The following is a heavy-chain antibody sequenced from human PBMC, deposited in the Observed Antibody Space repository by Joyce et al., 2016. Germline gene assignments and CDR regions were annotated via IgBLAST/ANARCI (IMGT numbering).Heavy chain of an antibody. CDR1: GYTFSAFG. CDR2: ISIHNADR. Sequence: QLQLVQSEAEMKKLGASVKVSCRASGYTFSAFGISWGRQAPGQGPEWMGWISIHNADRKFAQKFQDRIIMTTDTSTSTVYMELRSLRSDDTAVYFCARGLGSSWYYFHAMDVWGQGTTVTVSS. V-gene: IGHV1-18*01. CDR3: ARGLGSSWYYFHAMDV. J-gene: IGHJ6*02. D-gene: IGHD6-13*01.